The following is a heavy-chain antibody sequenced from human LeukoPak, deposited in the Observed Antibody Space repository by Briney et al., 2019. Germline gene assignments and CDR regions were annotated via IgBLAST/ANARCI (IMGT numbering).Heavy chain of an antibody. Sequence: ASVKVSCKASGYTFTSHDINWVRQATGQGLEWMGWMNPNSGNTGYAQKFQGRVTITRNTSISTAYMELSSLRSEDTAVYYCASGRSGWPFDYWGQGTLVTVSS. CDR2: MNPNSGNT. J-gene: IGHJ4*02. V-gene: IGHV1-8*03. CDR1: GYTFTSHD. CDR3: ASGRSGWPFDY. D-gene: IGHD6-19*01.